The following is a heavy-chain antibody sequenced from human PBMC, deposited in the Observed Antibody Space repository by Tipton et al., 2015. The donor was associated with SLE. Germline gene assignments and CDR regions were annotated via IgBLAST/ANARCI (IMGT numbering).Heavy chain of an antibody. V-gene: IGHV4-39*07. CDR3: ATSPLTV. CDR2: VSYLGST. Sequence: LRLSCSVSGGFIGSSSYYWGWIRQPPGKGLEWIGSVSYLGSTSYNATLESRVTISIDTSKKHFSLKLSPVTAADTAVYYCATSPLTVWGQGTLVTVSS. CDR1: GGFIGSSSYY. J-gene: IGHJ4*02.